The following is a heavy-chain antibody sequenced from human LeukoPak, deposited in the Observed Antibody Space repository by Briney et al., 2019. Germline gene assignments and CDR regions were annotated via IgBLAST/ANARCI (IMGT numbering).Heavy chain of an antibody. CDR3: ARDHLTTVVAASYYYGMDV. CDR1: GVSISSSTCY. J-gene: IGHJ6*02. CDR2: IYPTGST. D-gene: IGHD2-15*01. V-gene: IGHV4-39*07. Sequence: SETLSLTCSVTGVSISSSTCYWGWIRQPPGRGLEWIGSIYPTGSTYYQPSLRSRVTISVAASKNQFSLRLGSVTAADTAVYYCARDHLTTVVAASYYYGMDVWGQGTTVTVSS.